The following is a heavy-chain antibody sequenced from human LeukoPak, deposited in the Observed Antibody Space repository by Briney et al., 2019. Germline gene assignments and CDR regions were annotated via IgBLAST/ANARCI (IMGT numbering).Heavy chain of an antibody. CDR3: ARERGYGAYYYDRPPPRGFAFDI. V-gene: IGHV4-59*01. D-gene: IGHD3-22*01. Sequence: SETLSLTCTVSGGSLSSYYWSWIRQPPGKGLEWIGYIYYSGSTNYNPSLKSRVTISVDRSKNQFSQKLSSVTAADTAVYYCARERGYGAYYYDRPPPRGFAFDIWGQGTMVTVSS. CDR1: GGSLSSYY. J-gene: IGHJ3*02. CDR2: IYYSGST.